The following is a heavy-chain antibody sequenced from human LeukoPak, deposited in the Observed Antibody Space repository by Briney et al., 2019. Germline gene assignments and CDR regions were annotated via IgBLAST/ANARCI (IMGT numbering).Heavy chain of an antibody. D-gene: IGHD1-26*01. CDR3: ARDEVGVGATHDY. V-gene: IGHV3-74*01. CDR2: ISKDGSST. Sequence: GGSLRLSCAASGFTFSSYWMHWVRQAPGKGLVWVSRISKDGSSTYYADSVKGRFTISRDNAKNTLYLQMNSLRAEDTAVYYCARDEVGVGATHDYWGQGTLVSVSS. J-gene: IGHJ4*02. CDR1: GFTFSSYW.